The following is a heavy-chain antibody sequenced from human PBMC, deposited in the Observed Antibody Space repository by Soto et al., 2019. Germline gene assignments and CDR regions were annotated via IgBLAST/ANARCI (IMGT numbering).Heavy chain of an antibody. CDR2: IYYSGGT. D-gene: IGHD2-15*01. J-gene: IGHJ4*02. V-gene: IGHV4-59*12. CDR1: GGSISSYY. Sequence: SETLSLTCTVSGGSISSYYWSWIRQPPGKGLEWIGYIYYSGGTNYNPSLKSRVTISVDTSKNQFSLKLTSVTAADTAVYYCARDLPAVVAAIPPFYWGQGTLVTVSS. CDR3: ARDLPAVVAAIPPFY.